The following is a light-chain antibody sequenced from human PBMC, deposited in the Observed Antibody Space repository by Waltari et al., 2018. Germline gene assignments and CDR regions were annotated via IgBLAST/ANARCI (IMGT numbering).Light chain of an antibody. CDR3: ATWDSSLSAGVV. V-gene: IGLV1-51*01. CDR1: SSNIGNNY. CDR2: DNS. J-gene: IGLJ2*01. Sequence: QSVLTQPPSVSATPGQKVTISCSGSSSNIGNNYVSWYQHLPGTAPKLLIYDNSNRPSGTPDRFSGSKSGTSATLGITGLQTGDEADYYCATWDSSLSAGVVFGGGTKLTVL.